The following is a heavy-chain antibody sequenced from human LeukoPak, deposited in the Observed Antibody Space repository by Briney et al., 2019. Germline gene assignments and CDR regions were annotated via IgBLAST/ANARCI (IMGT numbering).Heavy chain of an antibody. V-gene: IGHV1-46*01. CDR3: ARDMTGKRGYFDY. CDR1: GYTFTTYY. J-gene: IGHJ4*02. D-gene: IGHD1-20*01. CDR2: INPNGGGT. Sequence: ASVKVSCKASGYTFTTYYMHLVRQAPGQGLEWMGLINPNGGGTGYAQKFQGRVTMTRDTSTSTIYMELSSLKSEDTAVYYCARDMTGKRGYFDYWGQGTLVTASS.